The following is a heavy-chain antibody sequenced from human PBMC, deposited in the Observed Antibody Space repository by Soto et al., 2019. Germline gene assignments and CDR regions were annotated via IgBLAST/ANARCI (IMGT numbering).Heavy chain of an antibody. Sequence: GESLKISCKGSGYSFAGYWITWVRQKPGKGLEWMGRIDPSDSQTYYSPSFRGHVAISVTKSITTVFLQWSSLRASDTAMYYCARQIYDSDTGPNFQYYFESWGQGTPVTAPQ. V-gene: IGHV5-10-1*01. CDR3: ARQIYDSDTGPNFQYYFES. CDR1: GYSFAGYW. J-gene: IGHJ4*02. CDR2: IDPSDSQT. D-gene: IGHD3-22*01.